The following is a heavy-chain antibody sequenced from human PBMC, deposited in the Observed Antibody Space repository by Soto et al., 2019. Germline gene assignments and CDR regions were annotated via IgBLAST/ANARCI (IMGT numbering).Heavy chain of an antibody. J-gene: IGHJ4*02. V-gene: IGHV4-39*01. CDR3: ASSGPIAAGLLGY. D-gene: IGHD6-13*01. Sequence: PSQTQSLTNTVSWGHIRSISYCWSLIRKPPGKGLEWIGSIYYSGSTYYNPSLKSRVTISVDTSKNQFSLKLSSVTAADTAVYHCASSGPIAAGLLGYWGQGTLVTVSS. CDR1: WGHIRSISYC. CDR2: IYYSGST.